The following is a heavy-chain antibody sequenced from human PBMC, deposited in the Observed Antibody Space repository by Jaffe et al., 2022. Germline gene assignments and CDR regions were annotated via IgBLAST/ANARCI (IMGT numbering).Heavy chain of an antibody. CDR2: INPNSGGT. CDR1: GYTFTGYY. D-gene: IGHD2-21*02. J-gene: IGHJ3*02. V-gene: IGHV1-2*06. Sequence: QVQLVQSGAEVKKPGASVKVSCKASGYTFTGYYMHWVRQAPGQGLEWMGRINPNSGGTNYAQKFQGRVTMTRDTSISTAYMELSRLRSDDTAVYYCARDNEQGVTSSTHDAFDIWGQGTMVTVSS. CDR3: ARDNEQGVTSSTHDAFDI.